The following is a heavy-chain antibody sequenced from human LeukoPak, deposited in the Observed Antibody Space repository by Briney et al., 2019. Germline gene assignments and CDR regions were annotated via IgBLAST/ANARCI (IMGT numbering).Heavy chain of an antibody. V-gene: IGHV5-51*01. Sequence: GESLKISCKGSGYSFTSYWIGWVRQMPGKGLEWMGTIYPGDSDTRYNPSFQGQVTISADKSISTAYLQWSSLKASDTAMYYCARGPYSSSWSYYYYYMDVWGKGTTVTVSS. D-gene: IGHD6-13*01. CDR1: GYSFTSYW. CDR2: IYPGDSDT. CDR3: ARGPYSSSWSYYYYYMDV. J-gene: IGHJ6*03.